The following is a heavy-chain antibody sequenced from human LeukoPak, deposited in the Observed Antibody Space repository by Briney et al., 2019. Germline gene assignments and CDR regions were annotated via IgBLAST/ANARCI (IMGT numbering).Heavy chain of an antibody. CDR1: GFTFSSYG. V-gene: IGHV3-23*01. D-gene: IGHD5-12*01. Sequence: QSGGSLRLSCAASGFTFSSYGMSWVRRAPGKGPEWVSGISGSGGNTYYADSVKGRFTISRDNSQNTLYLQMNTLRAEVTAVYYCAKVVSGYHFDYWGQGTLVTVSS. J-gene: IGHJ4*02. CDR3: AKVVSGYHFDY. CDR2: ISGSGGNT.